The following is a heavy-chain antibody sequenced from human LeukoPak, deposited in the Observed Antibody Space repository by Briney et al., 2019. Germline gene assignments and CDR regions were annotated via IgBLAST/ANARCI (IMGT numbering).Heavy chain of an antibody. V-gene: IGHV5-51*01. J-gene: IGHJ6*03. D-gene: IGHD4-17*01. CDR1: GYRFTSYW. Sequence: GESLKISRKGSGYRFTSYWIGWVRQMPGKGLEWMGIIYPGDSDTRFSPSFPGQVTILADKSISTAYLQWSRLKASDTAMYYCARHLTPPDDYGDYGFINYYYMDVWGKGNTVTVSS. CDR3: ARHLTPPDDYGDYGFINYYYMDV. CDR2: IYPGDSDT.